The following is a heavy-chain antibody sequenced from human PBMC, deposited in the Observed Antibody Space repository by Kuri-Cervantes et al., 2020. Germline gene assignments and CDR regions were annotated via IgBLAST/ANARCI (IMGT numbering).Heavy chain of an antibody. CDR1: GYTFTSYG. CDR3: ARVGKRIAVAGPFDY. V-gene: IGHV1-2*04. J-gene: IGHJ4*02. Sequence: ASVKVSCKASGYTFTSYGISWVRQAPGQGLEWMGWINPNSGGTNYAQKFQGWVTMTRDTSISTAYMELSRLRSDDTAVYYCARVGKRIAVAGPFDYWGQGTLVTVSS. CDR2: INPNSGGT. D-gene: IGHD6-19*01.